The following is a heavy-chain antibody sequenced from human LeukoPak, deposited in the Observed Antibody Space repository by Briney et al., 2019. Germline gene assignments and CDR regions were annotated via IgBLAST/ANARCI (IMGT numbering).Heavy chain of an antibody. CDR1: GDSVTSSY. V-gene: IGHV4-59*08. CDR3: ARLDCFVEGCYNH. J-gene: IGHJ4*02. CDR2: VSSDGTT. Sequence: SETLSLTCSVSGDSVTSSYWNWIRQPPGKGLEWIGYVSSDGTTNSTPSLRSRLIMSVDTAKNDISLILTSVTGADTAIYYCARLDCFVEGCYNHWGRGTLVTVSS. D-gene: IGHD2-15*01.